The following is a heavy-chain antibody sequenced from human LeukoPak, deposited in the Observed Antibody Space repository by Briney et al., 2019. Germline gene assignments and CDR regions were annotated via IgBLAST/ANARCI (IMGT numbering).Heavy chain of an antibody. Sequence: SETLSLTCTVSGGSISSYYWSWIRQPPGKGLEWIGEINHSGSTNYNPSLKSRVTISVDTSKNQFSLKLSSVTAADTAVYYCARLGDYCSSTSCYGYWGQGTLVTVSS. CDR3: ARLGDYCSSTSCYGY. CDR2: INHSGST. D-gene: IGHD2-2*01. CDR1: GGSISSYY. V-gene: IGHV4-34*01. J-gene: IGHJ4*02.